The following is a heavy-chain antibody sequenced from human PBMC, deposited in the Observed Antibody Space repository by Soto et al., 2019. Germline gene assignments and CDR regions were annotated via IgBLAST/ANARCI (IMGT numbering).Heavy chain of an antibody. CDR3: AKDQYSYGPHYFDY. V-gene: IGHV3-30*18. J-gene: IGHJ4*02. D-gene: IGHD5-18*01. CDR1: GFTFSSYG. Sequence: ESVGGVVPPGRSLRLSCAASGFTFSSYGMHWVRQAPGKGLEWVAVISYEGSNKYYADSVKGRFTISRDNSKNTLYLQMNSLRAEDTALYYCAKDQYSYGPHYFDYWGQGTLVTVSS. CDR2: ISYEGSNK.